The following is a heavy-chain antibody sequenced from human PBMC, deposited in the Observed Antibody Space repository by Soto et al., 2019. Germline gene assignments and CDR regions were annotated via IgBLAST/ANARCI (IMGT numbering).Heavy chain of an antibody. Sequence: QVHLVQSGAEVKKPGASVKVSCKGSGYGFTTYGITWVRQAPGQGLEWMAWISAHNGNANYAQKLQGRVTVTRDTSTSTAYMELRRLRSAATAVYYSARGRYGDYWGQGALVTVSS. V-gene: IGHV1-18*01. CDR1: GYGFTTYG. CDR3: ARGRYGDY. D-gene: IGHD1-1*01. J-gene: IGHJ4*02. CDR2: ISAHNGNA.